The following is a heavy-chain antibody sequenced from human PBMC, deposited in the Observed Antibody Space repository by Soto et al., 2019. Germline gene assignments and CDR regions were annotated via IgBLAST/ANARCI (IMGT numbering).Heavy chain of an antibody. CDR3: ARAPGDLMYYFDF. Sequence: SSETLSLTCAVSGYSITSGYYWGWIRQPPGKGLEWIGSIYHSGSTYNDPSLKSRVTISVDTSKNVFSLKLRSVTAADTAVYYCARAPGDLMYYFDFWGQGTLVTVSS. CDR1: GYSITSGYY. D-gene: IGHD7-27*01. CDR2: IYHSGST. J-gene: IGHJ4*02. V-gene: IGHV4-38-2*01.